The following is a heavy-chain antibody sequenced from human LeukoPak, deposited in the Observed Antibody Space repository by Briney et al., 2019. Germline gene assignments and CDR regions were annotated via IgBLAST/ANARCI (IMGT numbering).Heavy chain of an antibody. D-gene: IGHD3-16*01. J-gene: IGHJ4*02. CDR3: ARERVWGIQYYFDY. V-gene: IGHV3-48*03. CDR2: ISSSGSTI. Sequence: TGGSLRLSCAASGFTFSSYEMNWVRQAPGKGLEWVSYISSSGSTIYYADSVKGRFTISRDNSKNTLYLQMNSLRAEDTAVYYCARERVWGIQYYFDYWGQGTLVTVSS. CDR1: GFTFSSYE.